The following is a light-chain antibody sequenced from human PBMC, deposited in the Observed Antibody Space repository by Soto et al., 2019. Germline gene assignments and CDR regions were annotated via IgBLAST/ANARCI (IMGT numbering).Light chain of an antibody. V-gene: IGLV1-40*01. J-gene: IGLJ3*02. CDR3: QSYDTSLSGWV. Sequence: QSVLTQRPSVSGAPGQRVTISCTGSSSNIGAGYDVQWYQQVPGTAPKLLIYADTNRPSGVPDRFSGSKSGTTASLAITGLQAGDETDYYCQSYDTSLSGWVFGGGTKLTVL. CDR1: SSNIGAGYD. CDR2: ADT.